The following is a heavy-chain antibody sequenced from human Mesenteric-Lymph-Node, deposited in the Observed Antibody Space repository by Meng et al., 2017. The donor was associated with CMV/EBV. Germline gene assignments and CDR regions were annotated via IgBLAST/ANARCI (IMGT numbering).Heavy chain of an antibody. V-gene: IGHV1-18*01. CDR1: GHTFPNYE. CDR2: ISAYNGNT. CDR3: ARDPSGYANNWFDP. J-gene: IGHJ5*02. D-gene: IGHD5-12*01. Sequence: KAPGHTFPNYEIYWVRQATGQGLEWMGWISAYNGNTNYAQKLQGRVTMTTDTSTSTAYMELRSLRSDDTAVYYCARDPSGYANNWFDPWGQGTLVTVSS.